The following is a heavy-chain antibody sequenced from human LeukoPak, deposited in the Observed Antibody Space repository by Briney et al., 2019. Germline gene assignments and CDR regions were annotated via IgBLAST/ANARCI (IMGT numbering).Heavy chain of an antibody. CDR1: GGSFSGYY. J-gene: IGHJ6*03. V-gene: IGHV4-34*01. D-gene: IGHD5-18*01. CDR3: ARGWIQLWYPSLSYYMDV. CDR2: INHSGST. Sequence: SETLSLTCAVYGGSFSGYYWSWIRQSPGKGLEWIGEINHSGSTNYNPSLKSRVTISVDTSKNQFSLKLSSVTAADTAVYYCARGWIQLWYPSLSYYMDVWGKGTTVTVSS.